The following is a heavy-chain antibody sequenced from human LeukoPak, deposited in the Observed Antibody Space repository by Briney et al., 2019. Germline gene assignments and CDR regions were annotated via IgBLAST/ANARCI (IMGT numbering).Heavy chain of an antibody. CDR3: ARVLVVSGWTNIDY. Sequence: PGRSLRLSCAASGFTFSSYGMHWVRQAPGKALEWVSFIWYDGSNKYYADSVKGRFTISRDNSKNTLYLQMSSLRAEDTAVYYCARVLVVSGWTNIDYWGQGTLVTVSS. J-gene: IGHJ4*02. D-gene: IGHD6-19*01. CDR2: IWYDGSNK. CDR1: GFTFSSYG. V-gene: IGHV3-33*01.